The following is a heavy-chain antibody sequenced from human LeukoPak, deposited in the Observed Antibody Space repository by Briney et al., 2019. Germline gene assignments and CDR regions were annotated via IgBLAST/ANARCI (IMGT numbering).Heavy chain of an antibody. J-gene: IGHJ4*02. CDR3: TSEWDYYETSGYPNRVGY. D-gene: IGHD3-22*01. V-gene: IGHV3-21*01. Sequence: GGSLRLSCAASGFTFSSYSMNWVRQAPGKGLEWVSSISSSSSYIYYADSVKGRFTISRDNAKNSLYLQMNSLRAEDTAVYYCTSEWDYYETSGYPNRVGYWGQGTRVTVSS. CDR1: GFTFSSYS. CDR2: ISSSSSYI.